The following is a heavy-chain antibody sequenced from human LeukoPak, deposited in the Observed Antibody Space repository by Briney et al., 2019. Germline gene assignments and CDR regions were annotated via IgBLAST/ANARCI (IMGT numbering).Heavy chain of an antibody. V-gene: IGHV4-30-4*01. CDR1: GGSISSGDYY. Sequence: SETLSFTCTVSGGSISSGDYYWSWIRQPPGKGLECIGYIYYSGSTYYNPSLKSRVTISVDTSKNQFSLKLSSVTAADTAVYYCARDKGAYGGNSIDYWGQGTLVTVSS. CDR2: IYYSGST. D-gene: IGHD4-23*01. CDR3: ARDKGAYGGNSIDY. J-gene: IGHJ4*02.